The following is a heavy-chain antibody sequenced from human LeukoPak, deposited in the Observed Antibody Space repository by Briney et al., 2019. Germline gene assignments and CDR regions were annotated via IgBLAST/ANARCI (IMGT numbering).Heavy chain of an antibody. Sequence: SETLSLTCTVSGGSISSYYWNWIRQPAGKGLEWIGRIYSSGITNYNPSLKSRVTMSVDTSKNQFSLKLNSVTAADTAFYYCARVRSGSYYFDYWGQGTLVTVSS. CDR1: GGSISSYY. D-gene: IGHD1-26*01. J-gene: IGHJ4*02. CDR3: ARVRSGSYYFDY. V-gene: IGHV4-4*07. CDR2: IYSSGIT.